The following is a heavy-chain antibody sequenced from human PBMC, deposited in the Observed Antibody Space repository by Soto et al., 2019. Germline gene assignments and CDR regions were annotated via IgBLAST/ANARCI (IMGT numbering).Heavy chain of an antibody. D-gene: IGHD3-3*01. Sequence: GGSLRLSCAASGFTFSSHALTWVRQAPGKGLEWVSAISGSGGSTYYADSVKGRFTISRDNSKNTLYLQMNSLRAEDTAVYYCAKALYEYYYYGMDVWGQGTTVTVSS. CDR3: AKALYEYYYYGMDV. CDR2: ISGSGGST. CDR1: GFTFSSHA. J-gene: IGHJ6*02. V-gene: IGHV3-23*01.